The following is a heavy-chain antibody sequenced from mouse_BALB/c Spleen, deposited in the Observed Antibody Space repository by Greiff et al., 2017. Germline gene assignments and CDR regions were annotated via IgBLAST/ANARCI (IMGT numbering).Heavy chain of an antibody. D-gene: IGHD1-1*01. CDR3: ARSGVLRVYYAMDD. Sequence: QVQLQQSGAELVGPGTSVKVSCKASGYAFTNYLVGWVKQRPGQGLEWIGVINPGSGGTNYNEKFKGKAILTADKSSSTAYMQLSRLTSDDSAVYFCARSGVLRVYYAMDDWGQGTSVTVSS. V-gene: IGHV1-54*01. CDR2: INPGSGGT. CDR1: GYAFTNYL. J-gene: IGHJ4*01.